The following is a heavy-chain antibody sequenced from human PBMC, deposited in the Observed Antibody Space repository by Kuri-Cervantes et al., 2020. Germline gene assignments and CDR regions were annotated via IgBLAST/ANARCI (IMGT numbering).Heavy chain of an antibody. J-gene: IGHJ4*02. D-gene: IGHD2-2*01. V-gene: IGHV3-23*05. CDR1: GFTFSSYG. Sequence: ETLSLTCVASGFTFSSYGMAWVRQAPEKGLEWVSGIYYSGTNTYYAESVKGRFTISRDNSKITLYLQMNRLRAEDTAVYHCAKNWGRSSAMSDYWGQGTLVTVSS. CDR2: IYYSGTNT. CDR3: AKNWGRSSAMSDY.